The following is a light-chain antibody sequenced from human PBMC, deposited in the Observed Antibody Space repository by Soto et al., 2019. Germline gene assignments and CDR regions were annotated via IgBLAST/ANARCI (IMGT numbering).Light chain of an antibody. Sequence: EIVLTQSPGTLSLSPGERATLSCRASQSVSSSYLAWYQQKPGQAPRVLIYGTSSRASGIPDRFSGSGSGTDFTLTISRLEPEDFAVYSCQQSSSSPYTFGQGTKLEIK. CDR3: QQSSSSPYT. CDR2: GTS. CDR1: QSVSSSY. V-gene: IGKV3-20*01. J-gene: IGKJ2*01.